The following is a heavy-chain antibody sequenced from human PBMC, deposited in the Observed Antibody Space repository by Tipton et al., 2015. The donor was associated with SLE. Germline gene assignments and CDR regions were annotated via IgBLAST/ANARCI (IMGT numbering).Heavy chain of an antibody. CDR1: GGSTSSGSYY. CDR2: IYTSGST. J-gene: IGHJ6*02. CDR3: ARAGIAAAYGMGV. D-gene: IGHD6-13*01. V-gene: IGHV4-61*02. Sequence: TLSLTCTVSGGSTSSGSYYWSWIRQPAGRGLEWIGPIYTSGSTNYNPALKSRVTISVDTSKNQFSLTLSSVTAADTAVYYCARAGIAAAYGMGVWGQGTTVTVS.